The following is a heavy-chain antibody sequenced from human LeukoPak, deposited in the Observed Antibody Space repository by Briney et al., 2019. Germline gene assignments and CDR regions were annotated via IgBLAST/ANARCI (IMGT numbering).Heavy chain of an antibody. Sequence: PSGTLSLTCAVSGGSISSSNWWSWVRQPPGQGLEWIGQIYHSGSTNYNPSLKSRVAISVDKSKNQFSLNLNSVTAADTAVYYCARAGQGYCTSASCYLSLDYWGQGTLVTVSS. CDR2: IYHSGST. CDR3: ARAGQGYCTSASCYLSLDY. D-gene: IGHD2-2*01. CDR1: GGSISSSNW. J-gene: IGHJ4*02. V-gene: IGHV4-4*02.